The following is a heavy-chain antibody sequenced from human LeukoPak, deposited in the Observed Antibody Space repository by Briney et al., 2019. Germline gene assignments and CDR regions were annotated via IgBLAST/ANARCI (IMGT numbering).Heavy chain of an antibody. CDR3: ARDFTVSRTKYYYYGMDV. J-gene: IGHJ6*02. D-gene: IGHD4-11*01. V-gene: IGHV1-46*01. CDR1: EYTLTRYY. Sequence: GASVKVSCKAFEYTLTRYYIHWVRQAPGQGLEWMGPINPKGGSTTYAQSFQGRVTMTRDTSTSTVYMELSSLRSEDTAVYYCARDFTVSRTKYYYYGMDVWGQGTTVTVSS. CDR2: INPKGGST.